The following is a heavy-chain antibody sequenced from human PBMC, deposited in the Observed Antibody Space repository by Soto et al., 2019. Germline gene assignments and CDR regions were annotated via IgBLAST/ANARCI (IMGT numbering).Heavy chain of an antibody. Sequence: SETLSLTCTVSGGSISSYYWSWIRQPPGKGLEWIGYIYYSGRTNYNPSLKSRVTISMDTSKNQFSLKLRSVTAADTAVYYCARDYYYDSSGYPGAQYYGMDVWGQGTTVTVSS. CDR3: ARDYYYDSSGYPGAQYYGMDV. CDR1: GGSISSYY. CDR2: IYYSGRT. D-gene: IGHD3-22*01. J-gene: IGHJ6*02. V-gene: IGHV4-59*01.